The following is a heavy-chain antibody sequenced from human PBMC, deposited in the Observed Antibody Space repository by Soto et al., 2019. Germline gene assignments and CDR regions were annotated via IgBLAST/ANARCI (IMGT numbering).Heavy chain of an antibody. J-gene: IGHJ4*02. D-gene: IGHD6-13*01. V-gene: IGHV3-33*01. Sequence: QVQLVESGGGVVQPGRSLRLSCAASGFTFNSHVMHWVRQAPGKGLEWVAAIWHDGTNEYYADSVKGRFTISRDNSKNTLYLQMNSLRAEDTAVYYCARESRQQLTNDCWGQGTLVTVSS. CDR3: ARESRQQLTNDC. CDR1: GFTFNSHV. CDR2: IWHDGTNE.